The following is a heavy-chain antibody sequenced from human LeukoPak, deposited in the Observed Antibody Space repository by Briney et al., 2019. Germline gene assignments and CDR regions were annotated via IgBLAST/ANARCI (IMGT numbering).Heavy chain of an antibody. CDR1: GFTFSSYW. Sequence: PGGSLRLSCAASGFTFSSYWIHWVRQAPGKGLVWVSRINSDGSSTSYADSVKGRFTISRDNAKNTLYLQMNSLRAEDTAVYYCARSGGYSSGWTIFDYWGQGTLVTVSS. CDR2: INSDGSST. D-gene: IGHD6-19*01. V-gene: IGHV3-74*01. CDR3: ARSGGYSSGWTIFDY. J-gene: IGHJ4*02.